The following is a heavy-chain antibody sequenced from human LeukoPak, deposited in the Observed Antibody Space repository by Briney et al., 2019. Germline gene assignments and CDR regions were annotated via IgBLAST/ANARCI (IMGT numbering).Heavy chain of an antibody. CDR2: IYYSGST. J-gene: IGHJ3*02. CDR1: GGSISSSSYY. D-gene: IGHD2/OR15-2a*01. CDR3: ARLRTTSHDAFDI. V-gene: IGHV4-39*01. Sequence: SETLSLTCTVSGGSISSSSYYWGWIRQPPGKGLEWIGSIYYSGSTYYNVSLKSRVTISVDTSKNQFSLNLSSVTAADTAVYYCARLRTTSHDAFDIWGQGTMVTVSS.